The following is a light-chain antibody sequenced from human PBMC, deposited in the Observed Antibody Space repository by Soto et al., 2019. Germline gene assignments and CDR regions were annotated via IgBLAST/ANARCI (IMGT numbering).Light chain of an antibody. J-gene: IGKJ5*01. CDR1: QSVNYY. Sequence: EIVLTQSPATLSLSPGERATLSCRASQSVNYYLAWYQQRPGQAPRLLIDDASNRATGIPPRFSGSGSGTDFTLTISSLEPEDFVVYYCQQRANWPITFGQGTRLEIK. V-gene: IGKV3-11*01. CDR3: QQRANWPIT. CDR2: DAS.